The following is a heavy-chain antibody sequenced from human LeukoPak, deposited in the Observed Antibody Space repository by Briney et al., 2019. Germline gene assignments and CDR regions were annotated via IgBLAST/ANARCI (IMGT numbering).Heavy chain of an antibody. J-gene: IGHJ5*02. CDR1: GYTFTGYY. CDR3: ARGPWLVANWFDP. D-gene: IGHD6-19*01. Sequence: ASVNVSCTASGYTFTGYYMHWVRQAPGQGVEGMGWINPNSGGTNYAQKFQGRVTMTRDTSISTAYMELSRLRSDDTAVYYCARGPWLVANWFDPWGQGTLVTVSS. V-gene: IGHV1-2*02. CDR2: INPNSGGT.